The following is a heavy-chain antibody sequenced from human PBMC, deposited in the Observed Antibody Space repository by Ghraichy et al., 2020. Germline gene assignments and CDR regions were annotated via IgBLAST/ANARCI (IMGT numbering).Heavy chain of an antibody. CDR3: AGGTGCVDC. D-gene: IGHD6-19*01. CDR2: INPNSGDT. V-gene: IGHV1-2*06. Sequence: ASVKVSCKASGYTFTGYYMHWVRQAPGQGLEWMGRINPNSGDTIYAQKLQGRVTMTRDTSITTAYMALSRLRSDDSAVYYCAGGTGCVDCWGQGTLVTVSS. J-gene: IGHJ4*02. CDR1: GYTFTGYY.